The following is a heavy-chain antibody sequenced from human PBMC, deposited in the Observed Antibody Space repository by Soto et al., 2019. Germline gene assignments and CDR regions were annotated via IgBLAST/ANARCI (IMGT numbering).Heavy chain of an antibody. CDR2: INHSGST. Sequence: QVQLQQWGAGLLKPSETLSLTCGVCGGSFSGYDWSWIRQPPGKGLEWIREINHSGSTNYNPSLKSRVTISVDTFKNQFSLKLSSVTPAGTAVYYCGSMTMVRGVPFDYWGQGTLVTVSS. V-gene: IGHV4-34*01. J-gene: IGHJ4*02. CDR3: GSMTMVRGVPFDY. D-gene: IGHD3-10*01. CDR1: GGSFSGYD.